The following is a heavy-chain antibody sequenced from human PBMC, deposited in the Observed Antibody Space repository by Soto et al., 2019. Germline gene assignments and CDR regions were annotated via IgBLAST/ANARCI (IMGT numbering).Heavy chain of an antibody. CDR1: GFSFGDYA. CDR3: SRVVGGWGNYYYGMDV. CDR2: IRSKAYGGTT. D-gene: IGHD3-16*01. V-gene: IGHV3-49*03. J-gene: IGHJ6*02. Sequence: GGSLRLSCTASGFSFGDYAMGWFRQAPGKGLEWVGFIRSKAYGGTTEYAASVKGRFTISRDDSKSIAYLQMNSLKTEDTAVYYCSRVVGGWGNYYYGMDVWGQGTTVTVSS.